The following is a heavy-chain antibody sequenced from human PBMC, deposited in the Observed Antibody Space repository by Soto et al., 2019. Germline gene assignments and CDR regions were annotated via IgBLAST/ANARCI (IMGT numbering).Heavy chain of an antibody. CDR3: VKAHTQQLVRGSFDY. J-gene: IGHJ4*02. CDR1: GFTFSSYA. CDR2: ISSNGGST. V-gene: IGHV3-64D*06. Sequence: QPGGSLRLSCSASGFTFSSYAMHWVRQAPGKGLEYVSAISSNGGSTYYADSVKGRFTISRDNSKNTLYLQMSSLRAEDTAVYYCVKAHTQQLVRGSFDYWGQGTLVTVSS. D-gene: IGHD6-13*01.